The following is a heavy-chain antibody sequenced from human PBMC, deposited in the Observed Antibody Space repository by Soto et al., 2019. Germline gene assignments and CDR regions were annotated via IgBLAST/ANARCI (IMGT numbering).Heavy chain of an antibody. J-gene: IGHJ4*02. CDR3: VRDPRWLLPVPLNFGC. CDR2: ISAFNGET. D-gene: IGHD2-15*01. CDR1: GFTFSDYG. Sequence: ASVKVSCKASGFTFSDYGFSWVRQAPGRGLEWMGWISAFNGETNYTQKSEGRVAMTTDAAPTTAYMELRRLTVDDTAVYYCVRDPRWLLPVPLNFGCWGRGTVVTVAS. V-gene: IGHV1-18*01.